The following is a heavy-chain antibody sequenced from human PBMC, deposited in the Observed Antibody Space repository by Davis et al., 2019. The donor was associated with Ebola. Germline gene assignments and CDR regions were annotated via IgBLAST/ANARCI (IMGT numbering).Heavy chain of an antibody. CDR1: GGSFSGYY. D-gene: IGHD3-3*01. CDR2: INHSGST. Sequence: MPGGSLRLSCAVYGGSFSGYYWSWIRQPPGKGLEWIGEINHSGSTNYNPSLKSRVTISVDTSKNQFSLKLSSVTAADTAVYYCARGELSSVLRFLGWLSTNWFDPWGQGTLVTVSS. CDR3: ARGELSSVLRFLGWLSTNWFDP. V-gene: IGHV4-34*01. J-gene: IGHJ5*02.